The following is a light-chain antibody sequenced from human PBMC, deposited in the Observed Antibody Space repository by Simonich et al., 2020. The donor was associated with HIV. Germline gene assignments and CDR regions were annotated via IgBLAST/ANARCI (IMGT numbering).Light chain of an antibody. CDR3: QQRSKWPLT. V-gene: IGKV3-11*01. Sequence: EVVLTQSLATLSLSPGERATLSCRASQSVSSYLAWYQQKPGQAPRLLIYDASNRATGIPARFSGSGSRTDFTLTISSLEPEDFAVYYCQQRSKWPLTFGQGTRLEIK. J-gene: IGKJ5*01. CDR1: QSVSSY. CDR2: DAS.